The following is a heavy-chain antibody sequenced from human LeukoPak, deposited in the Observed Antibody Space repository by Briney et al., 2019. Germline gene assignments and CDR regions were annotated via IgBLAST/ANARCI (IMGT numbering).Heavy chain of an antibody. CDR3: ARAGIAVALGAFDI. J-gene: IGHJ3*02. CDR2: IYTSGST. V-gene: IGHV4-4*07. CDR1: GGSISSYY. Sequence: SETLSLTCTVSGGSISSYYWSWIRQPAGKGLEWIGRIYTSGSTNYNPSLKSRVTMSVDTSKNQFPLKLSSVTAADTAVYYCARAGIAVALGAFDIWGQGTMVTVSS. D-gene: IGHD6-19*01.